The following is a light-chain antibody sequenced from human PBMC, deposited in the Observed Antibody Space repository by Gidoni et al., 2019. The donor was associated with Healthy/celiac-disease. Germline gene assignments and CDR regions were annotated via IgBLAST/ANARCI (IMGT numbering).Light chain of an antibody. CDR2: DAS. CDR1: QSVSSY. V-gene: IGKV3-11*01. CDR3: QQRSNWPPLYT. J-gene: IGKJ2*01. Sequence: EFVLTQSPATLSLSPGERATLSCRASQSVSSYLDWYQQKPGQAPRLLIYDASNRATGIPARFSGSGSGTDFTLTISSLEPEYFAVYYCQQRSNWPPLYTFGQGTKLEIK.